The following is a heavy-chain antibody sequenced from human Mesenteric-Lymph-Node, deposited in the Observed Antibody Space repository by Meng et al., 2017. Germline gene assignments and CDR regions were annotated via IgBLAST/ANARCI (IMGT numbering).Heavy chain of an antibody. Sequence: QAQPTDAGPGRVQPSQPLSLTCTVPGGSISSGDYYWSWIRQPPGKGLEWIGYIYYSGSTYSNASLKSRVTISIDRSKNQFSLKLSSGTAADTAVYYCARDRKHYGERGWFDPWGQGTLVTVSS. V-gene: IGHV4-30-4*01. CDR1: GGSISSGDYY. CDR3: ARDRKHYGERGWFDP. D-gene: IGHD4-17*01. CDR2: IYYSGST. J-gene: IGHJ5*02.